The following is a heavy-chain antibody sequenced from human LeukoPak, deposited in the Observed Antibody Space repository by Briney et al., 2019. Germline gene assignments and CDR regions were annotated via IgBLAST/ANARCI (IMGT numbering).Heavy chain of an antibody. CDR3: AKGYSGSFYYFDY. V-gene: IGHV3-23*01. CDR1: GFTFSSYG. D-gene: IGHD1-26*01. Sequence: GGTLRLSCAASGFTFSSYGMSWVRQAPGKGLEWVSAISGSGGSTYYADSVKGRFTISRDNSKNTLYLQMNSLRAKDTAVYYCAKGYSGSFYYFDYWGQGTLVTVSS. J-gene: IGHJ4*02. CDR2: ISGSGGST.